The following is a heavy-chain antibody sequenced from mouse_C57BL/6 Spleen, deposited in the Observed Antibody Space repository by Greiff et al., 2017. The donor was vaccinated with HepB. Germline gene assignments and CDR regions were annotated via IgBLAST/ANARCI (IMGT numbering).Heavy chain of an antibody. CDR3: ARKAAYGSSYGWDY. CDR2: INPNYGTT. Sequence: VQLKESGPELVKPGASVKISCKASGYSFTDYNMNWVKQSNGKSLEWIGVINPNYGTTSYNQKFKGKATLTVDQSSSTAYMQLNSLTSEDSAVYYCARKAAYGSSYGWDYWGQGTTLTVSS. J-gene: IGHJ2*01. CDR1: GYSFTDYN. D-gene: IGHD1-1*01. V-gene: IGHV1-39*01.